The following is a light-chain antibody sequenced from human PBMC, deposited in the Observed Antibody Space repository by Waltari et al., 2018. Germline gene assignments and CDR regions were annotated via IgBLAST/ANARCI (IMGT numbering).Light chain of an antibody. J-gene: IGLJ2*01. CDR1: SSDIGSYNY. CDR3: SSYTTVTTVI. V-gene: IGLV2-14*01. Sequence: QSALTQPASVSGSPGQSITISCTGTSSDIGSYNYVSWYQQHPGKAPKLMIYDVNNRPSGVSIRFSGSKSGNTASLTISGLQAEDEADYFCSSYTTVTTVIFGGGTKLTVV. CDR2: DVN.